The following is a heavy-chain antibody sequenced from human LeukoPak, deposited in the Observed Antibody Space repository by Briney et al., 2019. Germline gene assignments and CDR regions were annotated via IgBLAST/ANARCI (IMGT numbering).Heavy chain of an antibody. J-gene: IGHJ6*03. Sequence: ASVKVSCKASGYTFTGYYIHWVRQAPGQGLEWMGWINPNSGGTNYAQKFQGRVTMTRDTSISTAYMELSRLRSDDTAVYYCARDTARITIFGVAKYMDVWGKGTTVTVFS. CDR2: INPNSGGT. CDR3: ARDTARITIFGVAKYMDV. V-gene: IGHV1-2*02. D-gene: IGHD3-3*01. CDR1: GYTFTGYY.